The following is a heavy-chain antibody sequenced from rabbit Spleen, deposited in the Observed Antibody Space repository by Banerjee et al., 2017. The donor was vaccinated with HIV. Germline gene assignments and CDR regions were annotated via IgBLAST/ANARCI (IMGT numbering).Heavy chain of an antibody. CDR2: IDTGSSGFR. J-gene: IGHJ4*01. Sequence: QSLEESGGDLVKPGASLTLTCTASGFSFSSGYDMCWVRQAPGKGLEWIVCIDTGSSGFRYFASWAKRRFTISKTSSHTVTLQMTSLTAADTATSFCARDAAVRKDFNLWGPRTLVTVS. V-gene: IGHV1S40*01. CDR1: GFSFSSGYD. CDR3: ARDAAVRKDFNL.